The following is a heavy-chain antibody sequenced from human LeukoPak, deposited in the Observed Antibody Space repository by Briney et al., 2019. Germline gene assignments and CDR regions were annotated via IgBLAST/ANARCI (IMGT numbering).Heavy chain of an antibody. Sequence: GGSLRLSGAASGFTFSSYGMHWVRQAPGKGLEWVAVIWYDGSNKYYADSVKGRFTISRDNSKNTLYLQMNSLRAEDTAVYYCARKYGSGSYYSPYYYYGMDVWGKGTTVTVSS. D-gene: IGHD3-10*01. J-gene: IGHJ6*04. V-gene: IGHV3-33*01. CDR2: IWYDGSNK. CDR1: GFTFSSYG. CDR3: ARKYGSGSYYSPYYYYGMDV.